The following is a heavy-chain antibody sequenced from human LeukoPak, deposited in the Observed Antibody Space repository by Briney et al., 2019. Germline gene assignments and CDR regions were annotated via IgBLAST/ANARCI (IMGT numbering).Heavy chain of an antibody. CDR3: ARGYCSSTSCYSAD. Sequence: GGSLRLSCAASGFSFSTYWMHWVRQAPGKGLVWVSRTNSDGSSTSYADSVKGRFTISRDNAKNTLYLQMNSLRAEDMAVYYCARGYCSSTSCYSADWGQGTLVTVSS. CDR1: GFSFSTYW. CDR2: TNSDGSST. V-gene: IGHV3-74*01. J-gene: IGHJ4*02. D-gene: IGHD2-2*01.